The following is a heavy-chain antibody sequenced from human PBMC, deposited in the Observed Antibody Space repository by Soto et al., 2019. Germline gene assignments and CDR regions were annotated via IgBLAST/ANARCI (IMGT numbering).Heavy chain of an antibody. CDR2: IRRKANSYTT. CDR3: ALLGGWSGGSSGMDV. D-gene: IGHD6-19*01. V-gene: IGHV3-72*01. CDR1: GLIFSDYH. J-gene: IGHJ6*01. Sequence: EVQLVESGGGLVQPGGSLRLSCAASGLIFSDYHMDWVRQAPGKGLEWVGRIRRKANSYTTEYAASVKGRFTISRDDSKISLYLQWNSLTSEDMAVYDCALLGGWSGGSSGMDVWGQGSTVTVSS.